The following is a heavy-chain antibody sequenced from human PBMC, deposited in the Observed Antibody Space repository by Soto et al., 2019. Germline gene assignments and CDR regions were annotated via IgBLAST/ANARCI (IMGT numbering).Heavy chain of an antibody. D-gene: IGHD1-26*01. J-gene: IGHJ4*02. CDR1: GYTLTELS. V-gene: IGHV1-24*01. CDR3: ATRGVEVGATRWVDY. CDR2: FDPEDGET. Sequence: GASVKVSCKVSGYTLTELSMHWVRQAPGKGLEWMGGFDPEDGETIYAQKFQGRVTMTEDTSTDTAYMELSSLRSEDTAVYYCATRGVEVGATRWVDYWGQGTLVTVSS.